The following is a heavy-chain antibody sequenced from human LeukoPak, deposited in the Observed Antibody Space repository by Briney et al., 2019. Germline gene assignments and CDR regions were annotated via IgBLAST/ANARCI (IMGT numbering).Heavy chain of an antibody. CDR2: INPNSGGT. J-gene: IGHJ4*02. CDR3: ARALEARGYSYGYYFDY. V-gene: IGHV1-2*02. Sequence: ASVKVSCKASGYTFTGYYMHWVRQAPGQGLEWMGWINPNSGGTNYAQKFQGRVTMTRDTSISTAYMELSRLRSDDTAVYYCARALEARGYSYGYYFDYWGQGTLVTVSS. D-gene: IGHD5-18*01. CDR1: GYTFTGYY.